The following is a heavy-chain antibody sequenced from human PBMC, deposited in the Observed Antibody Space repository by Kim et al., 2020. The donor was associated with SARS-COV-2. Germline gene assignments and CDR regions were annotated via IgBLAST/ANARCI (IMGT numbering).Heavy chain of an antibody. D-gene: IGHD3-10*01. J-gene: IGHJ4*02. CDR3: ARKGEFGELIG. V-gene: IGHV4-31*03. CDR2: IYYSGST. CDR1: GGSISSGGYY. Sequence: SETLSLTCTVSGGSISSGGYYWSWIRQHPGKGLEWIGYIYYSGSTYYNPSLKSRVTISVDTSKNQFSLKLSSVTAADTAVYYCARKGEFGELIGWGQGTLVTVSS.